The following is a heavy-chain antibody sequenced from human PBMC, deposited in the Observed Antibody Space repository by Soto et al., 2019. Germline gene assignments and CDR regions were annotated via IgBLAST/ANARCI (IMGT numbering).Heavy chain of an antibody. CDR1: GFNLKDYG. Sequence: DLVESGGGLVQPGGSLRLSCSASGFNLKDYGMHWVRQAPGKGLEQVAASTYVGGTPYYVESVKGRFTISRDNSKNTLYLPMGILRPEDTAIYFCVKDYTPGRLPDYWGQGTLVTVSS. CDR2: STYVGGTP. CDR3: VKDYTPGRLPDY. V-gene: IGHV3-64D*06. J-gene: IGHJ4*02. D-gene: IGHD2-15*01.